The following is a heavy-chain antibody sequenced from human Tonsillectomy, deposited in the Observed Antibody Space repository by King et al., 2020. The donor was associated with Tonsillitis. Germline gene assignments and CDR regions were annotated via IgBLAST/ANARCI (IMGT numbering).Heavy chain of an antibody. Sequence: VQLVESGGGLVQPGGSLRLSCAASGFTFSSYAMTWVRQAPGKGLQWVSTVSGSGANTYYTDSVNGRFTISRDNSNNTLFLRMNSLRADDTAVYYCAKTRGSGYGDFDYWGQGTLVTVAS. J-gene: IGHJ4*02. CDR2: VSGSGANT. CDR1: GFTFSSYA. CDR3: AKTRGSGYGDFDY. V-gene: IGHV3-23*04. D-gene: IGHD3-3*01.